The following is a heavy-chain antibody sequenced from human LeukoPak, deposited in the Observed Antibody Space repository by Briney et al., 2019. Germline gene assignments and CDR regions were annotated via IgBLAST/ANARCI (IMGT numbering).Heavy chain of an antibody. J-gene: IGHJ4*02. V-gene: IGHV4-4*07. Sequence: SETLSLTCTVSGVSISGYYWNWIRQPAGKGLEWIGRIYTSGITNYNPSLKSRVVMSVDTSKNQFSLKLSSVTAADTAVYYCARGPPPDFDYWGQGTLVTVSS. CDR2: IYTSGIT. CDR3: ARGPPPDFDY. CDR1: GVSISGYY.